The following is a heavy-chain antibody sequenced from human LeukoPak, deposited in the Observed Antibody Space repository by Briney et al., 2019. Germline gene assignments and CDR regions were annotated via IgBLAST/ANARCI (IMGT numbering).Heavy chain of an antibody. J-gene: IGHJ3*02. CDR1: GGSFSGYY. D-gene: IGHD1-26*01. CDR2: IYYSGST. Sequence: PSETLSLTCAVYGGSFSGYYWSWVRQPPGKGLEWIGSIYYSGSTYYNPSLKSRVTISVDTSKNQFSLKLSSVTAADTAVYYCARGRPWELLRSDAFDIWGQGTMVTVSS. V-gene: IGHV4-34*01. CDR3: ARGRPWELLRSDAFDI.